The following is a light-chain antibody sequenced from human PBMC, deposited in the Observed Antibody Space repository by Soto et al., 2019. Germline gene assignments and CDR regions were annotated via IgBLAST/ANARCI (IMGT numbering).Light chain of an antibody. J-gene: IGKJ4*01. Sequence: DIQLTQSPSFLSASVGDTVTITCRASQGMSTYLAWYQQKPGKVPKLLIRSASTLQSGVPPRFSGGGSGTEFTLTISTLLPDDSGIYYSQQLNGYQLAFGGGTNVEIK. CDR1: QGMSTY. CDR3: QQLNGYQLA. CDR2: SAS. V-gene: IGKV1-9*01.